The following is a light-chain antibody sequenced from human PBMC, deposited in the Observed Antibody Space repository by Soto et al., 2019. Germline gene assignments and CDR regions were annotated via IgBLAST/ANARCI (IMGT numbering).Light chain of an antibody. CDR2: DAS. V-gene: IGKV3-20*01. CDR3: YQYDTSPWT. CDR1: QSVSGSY. Sequence: EIVMTQSPGTLSLSPGEAATLFCRASQSVSGSYLAWYQQKPGPAPRLVIYDASTRATGIPDRFRGSGSGTDFTLTISRLEPEDFAVYYCYQYDTSPWTFGQGTKVDIK. J-gene: IGKJ1*01.